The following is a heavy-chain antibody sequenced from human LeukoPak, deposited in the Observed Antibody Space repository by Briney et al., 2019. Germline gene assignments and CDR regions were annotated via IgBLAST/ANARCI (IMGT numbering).Heavy chain of an antibody. Sequence: GGSLRLSCAASGFTVSSNYMSWVRQAPGKGLEWVSYISSSASYIYYADSVKGRFTISRDNAKNSLYLQMNSLRAEDTAVYYCARRIVTNNYYYGMDVWGQGTTVTVSS. CDR1: GFTVSSNY. CDR2: ISSSASYI. CDR3: ARRIVTNNYYYGMDV. D-gene: IGHD4-11*01. J-gene: IGHJ6*02. V-gene: IGHV3-21*05.